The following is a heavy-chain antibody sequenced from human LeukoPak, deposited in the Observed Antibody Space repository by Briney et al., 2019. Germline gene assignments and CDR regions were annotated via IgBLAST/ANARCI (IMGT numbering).Heavy chain of an antibody. J-gene: IGHJ3*01. V-gene: IGHV4-4*07. CDR1: GGSISSYY. CDR2: IYTSGST. Sequence: SETLSLTCTVSGGSISSYYWSWIRQPAGKGLEWIGRIYTSGSTNYNPSLKSRVTISVDTSKNQFSLKLSSVTPEDTAVYYCARGGLISLANTPLGAFDFWGQGTMVSVSS. D-gene: IGHD3/OR15-3a*01. CDR3: ARGGLISLANTPLGAFDF.